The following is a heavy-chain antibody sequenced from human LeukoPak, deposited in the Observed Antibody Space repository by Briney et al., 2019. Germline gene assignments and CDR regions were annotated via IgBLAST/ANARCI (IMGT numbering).Heavy chain of an antibody. V-gene: IGHV1-18*01. D-gene: IGHD5-18*01. CDR3: ARESFSLKQVDTAMLLT. CDR2: ISTYNGNT. CDR1: GYTFTNFG. Sequence: ASVKVSFKASGYTFTNFGISWVRQAPGQGLEWMGWISTYNGNTNYAQKLQGRVTMTTDTYTSTAYMELRSLRSDDTAVYYCARESFSLKQVDTAMLLTWGQGTLVTVSS. J-gene: IGHJ5*02.